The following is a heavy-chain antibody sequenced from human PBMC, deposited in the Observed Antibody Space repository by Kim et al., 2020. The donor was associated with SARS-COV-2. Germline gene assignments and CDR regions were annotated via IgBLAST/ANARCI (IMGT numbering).Heavy chain of an antibody. CDR1: GYTFTSYG. J-gene: IGHJ6*02. CDR2: ISAYNGNT. Sequence: ASVKVSCKASGYTFTSYGISWVRQAPGQGLEWMGWISAYNGNTNYAQKLQGRVTMTTDTSTSTAYMELRSLRSDDTAVYYCARSPSITMVRGVSIHLASYYGRDVWGQGTTVTVSS. CDR3: ARSPSITMVRGVSIHLASYYGRDV. V-gene: IGHV1-18*01. D-gene: IGHD3-10*01.